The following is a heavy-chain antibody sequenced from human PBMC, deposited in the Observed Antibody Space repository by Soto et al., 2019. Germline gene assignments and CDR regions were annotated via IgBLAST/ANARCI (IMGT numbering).Heavy chain of an antibody. CDR1: GYTFTSYG. V-gene: IGHV1-18*01. J-gene: IGHJ4*02. CDR3: ARDQAMAQFDY. Sequence: QVQLVQSGAEVKKPGASVKVSCKACGYTFTSYGISWVRQAPGQGLEWMGWINAYNGKTKYAQKLQGRVTMTTDTSTSTAYMELRSLRSDDTAVYSCARDQAMAQFDYWGQGTLVTVSS. D-gene: IGHD5-18*01. CDR2: INAYNGKT.